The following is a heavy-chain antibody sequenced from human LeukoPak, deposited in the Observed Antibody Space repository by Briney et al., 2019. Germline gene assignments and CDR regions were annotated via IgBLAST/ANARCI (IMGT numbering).Heavy chain of an antibody. D-gene: IGHD1-1*01. CDR2: IRRRAYGGTT. J-gene: IGHJ4*02. Sequence: GGSLRLSCTVSGFTFEDFAMTWVRQAPGKGLEWVGFIRRRAYGGTTDYAASVKGRFTISIDDSKNIAFLQMNSLKTEDTAIYFCSRDSHGDDVYDYWGQGTLATVSS. CDR1: GFTFEDFA. V-gene: IGHV3-49*04. CDR3: SRDSHGDDVYDY.